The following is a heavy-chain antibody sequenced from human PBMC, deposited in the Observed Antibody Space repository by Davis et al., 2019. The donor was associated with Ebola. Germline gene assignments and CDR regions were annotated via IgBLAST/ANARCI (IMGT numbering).Heavy chain of an antibody. CDR3: SKRIKAGAGATSDY. D-gene: IGHD6-13*01. CDR1: GFTFSSYS. V-gene: IGHV3-21*04. Sequence: GESLKISCAASGFTFSSYSMNWVRQAPGKGLEWVSSISSSSSYIYYADSVKCRFTISRDNSKNTLYLQMNSLRADDTAIYYCSKRIKAGAGATSDYWGKGTLVTVSS. CDR2: ISSSSSYI. J-gene: IGHJ4*02.